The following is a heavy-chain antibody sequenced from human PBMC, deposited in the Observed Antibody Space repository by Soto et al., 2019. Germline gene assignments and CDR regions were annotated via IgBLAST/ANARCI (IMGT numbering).Heavy chain of an antibody. V-gene: IGHV3-23*01. J-gene: IGHJ4*02. CDR3: AKEARTLAYFSCSSCYGSGSYYDY. CDR1: GFTFSSYA. D-gene: IGHD3-10*01. CDR2: ISGSGGST. Sequence: GGSLRLSCAASGFTFSSYAMSWVRQAPGKGLEWVSAISGSGGSTYYADSVKGRFTISRDNSKNTLYLQMNSLRAEDTAVYYCAKEARTLAYFSCSSCYGSGSYYDYWGQGTLVTVSS.